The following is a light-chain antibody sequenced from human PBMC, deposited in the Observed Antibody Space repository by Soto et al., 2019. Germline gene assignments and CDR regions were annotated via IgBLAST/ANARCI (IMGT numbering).Light chain of an antibody. CDR1: SSDVGGYNY. J-gene: IGLJ1*01. CDR3: SSYTTSNSRQIV. V-gene: IGLV2-14*01. CDR2: DVS. Sequence: QSVLTQPASVSGSPGQSITISCTGTSSDVGGYNYVSWYQQHPGKAPKFMIYDVSNRPSGVSNRFSGSKSGNTASLTISGLQAEDEADYYCSSYTTSNSRQIVCVTGTKVTV.